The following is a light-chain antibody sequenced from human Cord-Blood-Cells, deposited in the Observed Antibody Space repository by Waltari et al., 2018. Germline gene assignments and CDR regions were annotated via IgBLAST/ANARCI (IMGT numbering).Light chain of an antibody. CDR3: SSYTSSSTVV. Sequence: QSALTQPASVSGSPGQSLTITCTGTSSDVGGYNYVPWYQQHPGKAPKLIIYSASNRPSGVSNRFSGSKSGNTASLTISGLQAEDEADYYCSSYTSSSTVVFGGGTKLTVL. CDR1: SSDVGGYNY. V-gene: IGLV2-14*01. J-gene: IGLJ2*01. CDR2: SAS.